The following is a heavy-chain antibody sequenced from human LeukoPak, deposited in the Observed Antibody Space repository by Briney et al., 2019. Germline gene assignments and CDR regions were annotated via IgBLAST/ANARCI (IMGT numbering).Heavy chain of an antibody. J-gene: IGHJ4*02. CDR3: ASGCTYCGGDGFDY. CDR2: ISYDGSNK. D-gene: IGHD2-21*01. V-gene: IGHV3-30-3*01. CDR1: GFTFSSYA. Sequence: PGGSLRLSCAASGFTFSSYAMHWVRQAPGKGLEWVAVISYDGSNKYYADSVKGRFTISRDNSKNTLYLQMNSLRAEDTAVYYCASGCTYCGGDGFDYWGQGTLVTVSS.